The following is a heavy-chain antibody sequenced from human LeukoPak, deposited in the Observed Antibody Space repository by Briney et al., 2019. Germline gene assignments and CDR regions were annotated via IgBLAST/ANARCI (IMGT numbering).Heavy chain of an antibody. D-gene: IGHD3-22*01. CDR1: GGSISSYY. V-gene: IGHV4-59*08. Sequence: SETLSLTCTVSGGSISSYYWSWIRQPPGKGLEWIGSIYYSGSTNYNPSLKSRVTISVDTSKNQFSLKLSSVTAADTAVYYCARIYYDRDNWFDPWGQGTLVTVSS. J-gene: IGHJ5*02. CDR3: ARIYYDRDNWFDP. CDR2: IYYSGST.